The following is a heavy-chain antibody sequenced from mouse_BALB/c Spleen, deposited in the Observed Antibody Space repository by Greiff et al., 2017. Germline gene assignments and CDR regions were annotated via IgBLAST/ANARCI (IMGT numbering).Heavy chain of an antibody. D-gene: IGHD2-1*01. J-gene: IGHJ1*01. V-gene: IGHV1-62-2*01. CDR2: FYPGSGSI. Sequence: QVQLKQSGAELVKPGASVKLSCKASGYTFTEYIIHWVKQRSGQGLEWIGWFYPGSGSIKYNEKFKDKATLTADKSSSTVYMELSRLTSEDSAVYFCARHEDRFYGNSFYWYFDVWGAGTTVTVSS. CDR1: GYTFTEYI. CDR3: ARHEDRFYGNSFYWYFDV.